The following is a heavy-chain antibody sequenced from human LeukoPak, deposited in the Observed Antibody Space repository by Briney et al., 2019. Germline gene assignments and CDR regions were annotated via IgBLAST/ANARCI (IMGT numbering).Heavy chain of an antibody. CDR3: ARAKGVYLYGSDRTSWFDP. V-gene: IGHV4-39*07. J-gene: IGHJ5*02. Sequence: SETLSLTCTVSGGSISSSSYYWGWVRQPPGKGLEWIGSIYYSGSTYYNPSLKSRVTISVDTSKNQFSLKLSSVTAADTAVYYCARAKGVYLYGSDRTSWFDPWGQGTLVTVPS. CDR2: IYYSGST. CDR1: GGSISSSSYY. D-gene: IGHD3-10*01.